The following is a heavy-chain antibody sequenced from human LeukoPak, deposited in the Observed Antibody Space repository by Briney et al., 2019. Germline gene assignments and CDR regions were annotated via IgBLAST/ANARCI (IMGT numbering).Heavy chain of an antibody. Sequence: SQTLSLTCTVSGGSISSGSYYWSWIRQPAGKGLEWIGRISSSGSTNYNPSPRSRVTISVDTSKNQFSLKLSSVTAADTAVYYCARHGRDGYNYEWYFDLWGRGTLVTVSS. V-gene: IGHV4-61*02. CDR1: GGSISSGSYY. CDR2: ISSSGST. CDR3: ARHGRDGYNYEWYFDL. D-gene: IGHD5-24*01. J-gene: IGHJ2*01.